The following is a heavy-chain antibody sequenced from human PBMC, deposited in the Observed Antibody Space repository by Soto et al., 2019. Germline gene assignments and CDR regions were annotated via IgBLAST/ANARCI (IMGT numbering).Heavy chain of an antibody. CDR1: GGTFSSYA. Sequence: ASVKVSCTASGGTFSSYAISWVRQAPGQGLEWMGGILPIFGTANYAQKFQGRVTITADESTSTAYMELSSLRSEDTAVYYCARSKQGYCSSTSCYFHPYYYYGMDVWGQGTTVTAP. CDR2: ILPIFGTA. J-gene: IGHJ6*02. V-gene: IGHV1-69*13. D-gene: IGHD2-2*01. CDR3: ARSKQGYCSSTSCYFHPYYYYGMDV.